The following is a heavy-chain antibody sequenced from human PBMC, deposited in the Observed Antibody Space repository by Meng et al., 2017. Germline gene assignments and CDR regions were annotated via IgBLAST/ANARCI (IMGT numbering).Heavy chain of an antibody. J-gene: IGHJ4*02. CDR3: AREGIAAAGTVDY. CDR1: GFTFSSYS. Sequence: GESLKISCAASGFTFSSYSMNWVRQAPGKGLEWVSSISSSGSTIYYADSVKGRFTISRDNAKNSLYLQMNSLRAEDTAVYYCAREGIAAAGTVDYWGQGTLVTVSS. CDR2: ISSSGSTI. V-gene: IGHV3-48*04. D-gene: IGHD6-13*01.